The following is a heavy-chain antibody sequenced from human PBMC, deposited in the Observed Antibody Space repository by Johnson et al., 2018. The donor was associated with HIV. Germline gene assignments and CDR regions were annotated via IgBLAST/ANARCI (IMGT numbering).Heavy chain of an antibody. J-gene: IGHJ3*02. V-gene: IGHV3-64*01. CDR1: GFTFSSYA. CDR3: ARALPAIVVPTVAFDI. D-gene: IGHD3-22*01. Sequence: VQLVESGGGLIQPGGSLRLSCAASGFTFSSYAMHWVRQAPGKGLEYVSAIRSNGGRTYYANSVKGRFTISRDISKNTLYLQMGSLRAEDTAVYYCARALPAIVVPTVAFDIWGQGTMVTVSS. CDR2: IRSNGGRT.